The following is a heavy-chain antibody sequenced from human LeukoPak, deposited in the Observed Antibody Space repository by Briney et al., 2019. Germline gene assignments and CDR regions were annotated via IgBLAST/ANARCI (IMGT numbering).Heavy chain of an antibody. D-gene: IGHD3-9*01. J-gene: IGHJ4*02. CDR2: IYPGDSDT. Sequence: GESLKISCKGSGYRFTTYWIGWVRQMPGKGLEWMGIIYPGDSDTRYSPSFQGQVTISADKSISTAYLQWSSLKASDTAMYYCARHDHFDWLPSSGFDYWGQGTLVTVSS. CDR3: ARHDHFDWLPSSGFDY. V-gene: IGHV5-51*01. CDR1: GYRFTTYW.